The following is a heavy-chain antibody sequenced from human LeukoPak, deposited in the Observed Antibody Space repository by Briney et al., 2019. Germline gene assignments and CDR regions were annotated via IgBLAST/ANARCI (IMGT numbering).Heavy chain of an antibody. CDR2: ISGSGGST. J-gene: IGHJ4*02. CDR1: GFTFSSYA. CDR3: AKDLPGHMTTVTTFPDY. V-gene: IGHV3-23*01. Sequence: GGPLRLSCAASGFTFSSYAMSWVRQAPGKGLEWVSAISGSGGSTYYADSVKGRFTISRDNSKNTLYLHMNSLRAEDTAVYYCAKDLPGHMTTVTTFPDYWGQGTLVTVSS. D-gene: IGHD4-17*01.